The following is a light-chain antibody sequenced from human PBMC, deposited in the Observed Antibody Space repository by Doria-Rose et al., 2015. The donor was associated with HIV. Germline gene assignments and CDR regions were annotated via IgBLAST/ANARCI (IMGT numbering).Light chain of an antibody. J-gene: IGKJ1*01. CDR3: HQYGTAWT. V-gene: IGKV3-20*01. CDR1: QSFSSTY. CDR2: DGS. Sequence: TQSPGTLSLSPGERATLSCRASQSFSSTYLAWYQQKPGQATSLLIYDGSTSASGIPDRFSASGSGTDFTLTINRLEPEDFALYYCHQYGTAWTFGQGTKMEI.